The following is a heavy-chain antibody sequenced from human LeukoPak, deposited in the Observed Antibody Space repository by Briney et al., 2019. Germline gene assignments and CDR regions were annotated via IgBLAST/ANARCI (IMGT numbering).Heavy chain of an antibody. J-gene: IGHJ6*02. CDR3: ARDFVVEGFYYYYYYGMDV. V-gene: IGHV1-2*02. CDR2: INPNMGGT. Sequence: GASWRVSCRAFGYTLTGYYMNWVGRAPGQGLEGRGWINPNMGGTNFAQKFQGRVTMTRDTSISTAYMELSRLRSDDTAVYYCARDFVVEGFYYYYYYGMDVWGQGTTVTVSS. D-gene: IGHD2-21*01. CDR1: GYTLTGYY.